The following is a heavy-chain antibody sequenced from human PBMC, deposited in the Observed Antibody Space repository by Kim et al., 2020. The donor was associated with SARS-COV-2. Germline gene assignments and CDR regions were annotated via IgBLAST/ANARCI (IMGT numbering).Heavy chain of an antibody. V-gene: IGHV4-31*02. Sequence: PSLRTRVTIAVDTCKNQFSLKLSSVTAADTAVYYCARVPMIIVVIGWFEPWSRGNLVTVSS. CDR3: ARVPMIIVVIGWFEP. D-gene: IGHD3-22*01. J-gene: IGHJ5*02.